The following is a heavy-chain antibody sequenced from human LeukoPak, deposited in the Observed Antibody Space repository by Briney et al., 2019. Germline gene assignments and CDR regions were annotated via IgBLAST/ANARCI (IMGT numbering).Heavy chain of an antibody. D-gene: IGHD6-19*01. CDR2: IWYDGSNK. V-gene: IGHV3-33*01. Sequence: PGRSLRLSCAASGFTFSSYGMHWVRQAPGKGLEWVAVIWYDGSNKYYADSVKGRFTISRDNSKNTLYLQMNSLRAEDTAVYYCARGRNGYSSGWYWYDYWGQGTLVTVSS. J-gene: IGHJ4*02. CDR3: ARGRNGYSSGWYWYDY. CDR1: GFTFSSYG.